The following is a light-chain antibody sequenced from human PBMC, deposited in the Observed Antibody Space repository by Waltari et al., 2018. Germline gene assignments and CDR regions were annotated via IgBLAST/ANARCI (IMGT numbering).Light chain of an antibody. J-gene: IGLJ3*02. CDR1: RSNIGNNS. CDR2: NTN. CDR3: SSWDDSLNGPA. Sequence: QSVLTQPPSASGTPGQRVTISCSRSRSNIGNNSVNWYQQLPRTAPKLLMYNTNQRPSGVPDRFSGSRSGTSASLAISGLQSEDEGDYYCSSWDDSLNGPAFGGGTKVTVL. V-gene: IGLV1-44*01.